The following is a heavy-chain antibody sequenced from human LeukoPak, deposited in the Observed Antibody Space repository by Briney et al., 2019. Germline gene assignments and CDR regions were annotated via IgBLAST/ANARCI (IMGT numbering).Heavy chain of an antibody. Sequence: GGSLRLSCAASRFTFSSYGMHWVRQAPGKGLEWVAVISYDGSNKYYADSVKGRFTISRDNSKNTLYLQMNSLRAEDTAVYYCAKSRLVGATTASLDYWGQGTLVTVSS. CDR1: RFTFSSYG. CDR2: ISYDGSNK. J-gene: IGHJ4*02. V-gene: IGHV3-30*18. CDR3: AKSRLVGATTASLDY. D-gene: IGHD1-26*01.